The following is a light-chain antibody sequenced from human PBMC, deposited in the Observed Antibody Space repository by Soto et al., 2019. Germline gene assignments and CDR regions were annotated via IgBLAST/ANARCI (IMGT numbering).Light chain of an antibody. J-gene: IGLJ3*02. V-gene: IGLV1-47*02. CDR3: AAWDDSLSGRWV. CDR2: NND. Sequence: QSVLTQPPSASGTPGQRVTISCSGSSSNIGSFYVSWYQHLPGTAPRLLIYNNDQRPSGVPDRFSGSQSGSSASLAISGLRSEDEAAYYCAAWDDSLSGRWVFGGGTKLTVL. CDR1: SSNIGSFY.